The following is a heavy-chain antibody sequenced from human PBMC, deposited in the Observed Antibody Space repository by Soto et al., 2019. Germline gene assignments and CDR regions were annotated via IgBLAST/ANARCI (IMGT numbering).Heavy chain of an antibody. J-gene: IGHJ6*02. D-gene: IGHD6-6*01. CDR1: GYTFTSYD. Sequence: ASVKVSCKASGYTFTSYDINWVRQATGQGLEWMGWMNPNSGNTGYAQKLQGRVTMTRNTSISTAYMELSSLRSEDTAVYYCARGYAARNYYYYGMDVWGQGTTVTVSS. V-gene: IGHV1-8*01. CDR2: MNPNSGNT. CDR3: ARGYAARNYYYYGMDV.